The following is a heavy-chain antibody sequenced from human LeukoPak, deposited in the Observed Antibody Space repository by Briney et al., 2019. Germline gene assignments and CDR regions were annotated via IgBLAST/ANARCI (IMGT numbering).Heavy chain of an antibody. CDR3: ARKRESSSSWYGGLAY. D-gene: IGHD6-13*01. CDR2: ISSGSGSI. J-gene: IGHJ4*02. CDR1: GFTFSSFS. Sequence: PGGPLRLSCAASGFTFSSFSMIWVRQAPGKGLEWLSYISSGSGSIYYADSVKGRFTISRDNAKNSPYLQMNSLRAEDTAVYYCARKRESSSSWYGGLAYWGQGTLVTVSS. V-gene: IGHV3-48*01.